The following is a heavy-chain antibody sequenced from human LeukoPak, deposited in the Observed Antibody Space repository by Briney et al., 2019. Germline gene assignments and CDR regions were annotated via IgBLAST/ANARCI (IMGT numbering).Heavy chain of an antibody. CDR3: AKHSGYCGGDCSAAALDY. V-gene: IGHV3-30*18. CDR1: GFTFSSYG. Sequence: GGSLRLSCAASGFTFSSYGMHWVRQAPGKGLEWVADISYSVIIKSYADSVTGRFTISIDNSKNTLYLQMNSLTSEDTAVYYCAKHSGYCGGDCSAAALDYWGQGTLVTVSS. J-gene: IGHJ4*02. CDR2: ISYSVIIK. D-gene: IGHD2-21*02.